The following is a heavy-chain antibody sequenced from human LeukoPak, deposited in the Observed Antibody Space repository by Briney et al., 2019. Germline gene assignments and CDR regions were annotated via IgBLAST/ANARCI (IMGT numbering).Heavy chain of an antibody. V-gene: IGHV4-34*01. CDR2: INHSGST. CDR3: ARGRGYGYPFYYYGMDV. CDR1: GVSFSGYY. Sequence: SETLSLTCAVYGVSFSGYYWSWIRQPPGKGLEWIGEINHSGSTNYNPSLKSRVTISVDTSKNQFSLKLSSVTGADTAVYYCARGRGYGYPFYYYGMDVWGQGTTVTVSS. J-gene: IGHJ6*02. D-gene: IGHD5-18*01.